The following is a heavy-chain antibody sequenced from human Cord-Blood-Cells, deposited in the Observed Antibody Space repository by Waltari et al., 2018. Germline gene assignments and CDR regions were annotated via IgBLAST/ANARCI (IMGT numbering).Heavy chain of an antibody. D-gene: IGHD3-22*01. J-gene: IGHJ4*02. CDR1: GFTFSSYG. V-gene: IGHV3-30*18. Sequence: QVQLVESGGGVVQPGRSLRLSCAASGFTFSSYGMHGVRQAPGKGLEWVAVIEYEGSKKYKPDSVNGLFTISRDNSKNTLYLQINSLRAEDTAVYYCAKDPDDSSGSRDYWGQGPLVTVSS. CDR2: IEYEGSKK. CDR3: AKDPDDSSGSRDY.